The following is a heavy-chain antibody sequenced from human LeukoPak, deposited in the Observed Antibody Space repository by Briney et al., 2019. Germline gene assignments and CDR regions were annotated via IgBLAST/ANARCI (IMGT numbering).Heavy chain of an antibody. V-gene: IGHV4-4*07. Sequence: SETLSLTCTVSGDPISSYYWSWIRQPAAKGLEWIGRIYTSGTANYYSSLNSRLTMPVDTPNNQFSLQLSSLTAAHPHVHYCARLGSSGAAQYFQDWGQGTLVTVS. CDR2: IYTSGTA. D-gene: IGHD6-19*01. J-gene: IGHJ1*01. CDR1: GDPISSYY. CDR3: ARLGSSGAAQYFQD.